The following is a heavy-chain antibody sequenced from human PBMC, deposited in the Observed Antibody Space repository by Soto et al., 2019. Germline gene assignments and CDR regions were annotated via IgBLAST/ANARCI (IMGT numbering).Heavy chain of an antibody. V-gene: IGHV1-69*01. CDR1: GGTFDHAA. Sequence: QVQLVQSGAEVKKPGSSEKVSCEAPGGTFDHAAITWVRQAPGQGLEWMGGINPMFNSTHSAQKLQGRVTITADAATSTAFMELRRLRSDGTAVYYCARQIFAADYWGQGTLLVVSS. D-gene: IGHD3-9*01. CDR2: INPMFNST. J-gene: IGHJ4*02. CDR3: ARQIFAADY.